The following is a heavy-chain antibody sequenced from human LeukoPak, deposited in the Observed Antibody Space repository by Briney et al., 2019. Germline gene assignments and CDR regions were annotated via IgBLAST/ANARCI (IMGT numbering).Heavy chain of an antibody. CDR2: DYCSGST. CDR1: GVSISSMSYY. CDR3: ASRYYSYYYMDV. V-gene: IGHV4-39*01. J-gene: IGHJ6*03. Sequence: SETLSLTCNVSGVSISSMSYYWGWIRQPPGKGLEWIGSDYCSGSTDYSPALNRLVTISVDTSKNQFSLKVTSVTAADTDVHYCASRYYSYYYMDVWGKGTTVIVSS.